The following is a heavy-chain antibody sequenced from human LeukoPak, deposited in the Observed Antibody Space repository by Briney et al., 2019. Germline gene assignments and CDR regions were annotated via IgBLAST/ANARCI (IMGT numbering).Heavy chain of an antibody. D-gene: IGHD3-10*01. CDR3: ARSLLWFGESGGFDP. Sequence: GASVKVSCKASGYTFSSYGISWVRQAPGQGLEWMGLINPSGSSTSYAQKFQGRVTITADESTSTAYMELSSLRSEDTAVYYCARSLLWFGESGGFDPWGQGTLVTVSS. CDR1: GYTFSSYG. J-gene: IGHJ5*02. V-gene: IGHV1-69*13. CDR2: INPSGSST.